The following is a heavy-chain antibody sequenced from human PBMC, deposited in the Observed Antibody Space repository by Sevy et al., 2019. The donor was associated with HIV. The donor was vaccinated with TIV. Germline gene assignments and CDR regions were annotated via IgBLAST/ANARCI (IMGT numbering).Heavy chain of an antibody. J-gene: IGHJ6*02. CDR2: VSDSAINT. CDR3: ARRQQLVDSYYYYGMDV. V-gene: IGHV3-23*01. CDR1: GLTLSNYV. Sequence: GGSLRLSCAASGLTLSNYVMTWVRQAPGKGLEWVSTVSDSAINTYYADSVRGRFTISRDNSKNTLYLQMNSLRDEDTAVYYCARRQQLVDSYYYYGMDVWGQGTTVTVSS. D-gene: IGHD6-13*01.